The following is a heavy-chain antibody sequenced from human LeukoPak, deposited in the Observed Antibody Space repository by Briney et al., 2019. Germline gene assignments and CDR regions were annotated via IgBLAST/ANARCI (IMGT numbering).Heavy chain of an antibody. CDR1: GGSISSSSYD. D-gene: IGHD3-9*01. J-gene: IGHJ2*01. CDR3: ARRERGYDILTGYSWDWYFDL. CDR2: IYYSGST. Sequence: PSETLSLTCTVSGGSISSSSYDWGWIRQPPGKGLEWIGSIYYSGSTYYNPSLKSRVTISVDTSKNQFSLKLSSVTAADTAVYYCARRERGYDILTGYSWDWYFDLWGRGTLVTVSS. V-gene: IGHV4-39*01.